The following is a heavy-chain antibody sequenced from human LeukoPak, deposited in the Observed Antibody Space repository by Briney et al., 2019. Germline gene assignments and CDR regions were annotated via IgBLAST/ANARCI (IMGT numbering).Heavy chain of an antibody. CDR2: IWYDGSNK. CDR3: AKDLTVEMATMGFDP. J-gene: IGHJ5*02. D-gene: IGHD5-24*01. V-gene: IGHV3-33*06. CDR1: GFTFSSYG. Sequence: GGSLRLSCAASGFTFSSYGMHWVRQAPGKGLGRVAVIWYDGSNKYYADSVKGRFTISRDNSKNTLYLQMNSLRAEDTAVYYCAKDLTVEMATMGFDPWGQGTLVTVSS.